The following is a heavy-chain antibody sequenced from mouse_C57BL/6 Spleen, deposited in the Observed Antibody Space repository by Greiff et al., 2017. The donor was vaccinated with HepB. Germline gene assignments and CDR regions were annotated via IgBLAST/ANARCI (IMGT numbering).Heavy chain of an antibody. D-gene: IGHD1-1*01. CDR1: GFTFSSYA. Sequence: DVQLVESGGGLVKPGGSLKLSCAASGFTFSSYAMSWVRQTPEKRLEWVATISDGGSYTYYPDNVKGRFTISRDNAKNNLYLQMSHLKSEDTAMYYCAREGYYYGSRYFDYWGQGTTLTVSS. CDR3: AREGYYYGSRYFDY. J-gene: IGHJ2*01. CDR2: ISDGGSYT. V-gene: IGHV5-4*01.